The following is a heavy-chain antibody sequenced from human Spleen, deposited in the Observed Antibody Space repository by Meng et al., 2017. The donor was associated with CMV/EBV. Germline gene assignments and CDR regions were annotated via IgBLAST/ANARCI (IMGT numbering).Heavy chain of an antibody. V-gene: IGHV1-46*02. J-gene: IGHJ5*02. D-gene: IGHD7-27*01. Sequence: KASGYACNKYYFHWVRQAPGQGLEWMGIINPGGDSTNYAQSFQGRVTMTRDTSTSTVYMELSGLRSADTAIYYCAITLRNWGNWFDPWGQGSLVTVSS. CDR2: INPGGDST. CDR3: AITLRNWGNWFDP. CDR1: GYACNKYY.